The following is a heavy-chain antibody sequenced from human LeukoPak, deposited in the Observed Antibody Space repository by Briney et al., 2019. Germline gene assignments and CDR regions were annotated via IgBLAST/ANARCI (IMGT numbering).Heavy chain of an antibody. V-gene: IGHV3-53*01. J-gene: IGHJ3*02. CDR1: GFTVSSTY. CDR2: IHSAGSGGKT. Sequence: GGSLRLSCAASGFTVSSTYMSWVRQTPGKGLEWVSIIHSAGSGGKTYYADSARGRFTISRDNSKNMVYLQMSSLRHEDTAVYYCASPAAPARANSNGWGASWDIWGQGTMVTVSS. CDR3: ASPAAPARANSNGWGASWDI. D-gene: IGHD5-18*01.